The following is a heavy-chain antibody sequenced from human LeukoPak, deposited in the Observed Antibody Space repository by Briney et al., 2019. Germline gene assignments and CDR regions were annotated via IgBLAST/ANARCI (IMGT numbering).Heavy chain of an antibody. Sequence: GASVKVSCKASGYTFTSYAMNWVRQAPGQGLEWMGWINTNTGNPTYAQGFTGRFVFSLDTSVSTAYLQISSLKAEDTAVYYCARDFKEQWLESTAEYFQHWGQGTLVTVSS. D-gene: IGHD6-19*01. J-gene: IGHJ1*01. CDR1: GYTFTSYA. CDR2: INTNTGNP. CDR3: ARDFKEQWLESTAEYFQH. V-gene: IGHV7-4-1*02.